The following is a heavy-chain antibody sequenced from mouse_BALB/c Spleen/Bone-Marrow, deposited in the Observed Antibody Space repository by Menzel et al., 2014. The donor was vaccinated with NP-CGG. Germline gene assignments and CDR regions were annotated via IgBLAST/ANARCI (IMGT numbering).Heavy chain of an antibody. CDR2: ISDGGSYT. Sequence: EVQGVESGGGLVKPGGSLKLSCAASGFTFSDYYMYWVRQTPEKRLEWVATISDGGSYTYYPDSVKGRFTISRDNAKNNLYLQMSSLKSEDTAMYYCANYYGSTRFAYWGQGTLVTVSA. D-gene: IGHD1-1*01. V-gene: IGHV5-4*02. CDR1: GFTFSDYY. CDR3: ANYYGSTRFAY. J-gene: IGHJ3*01.